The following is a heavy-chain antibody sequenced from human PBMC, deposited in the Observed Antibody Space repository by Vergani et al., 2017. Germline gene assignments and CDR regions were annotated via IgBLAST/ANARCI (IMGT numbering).Heavy chain of an antibody. CDR1: GASIRSSNYY. Sequence: QLQLQESGPGLVKPSATLSLTCSVSGASIRSSNYYWGWIRQPPGKGLEWIASIYYSGSTYYNPSLKSRVTISVDTPKNQFSLKLRSVTAADTAVYFCARHSTVEWLVKLGWIDPWGQGILVTVSS. CDR3: ARHSTVEWLVKLGWIDP. CDR2: IYYSGST. D-gene: IGHD6-19*01. J-gene: IGHJ5*02. V-gene: IGHV4-39*01.